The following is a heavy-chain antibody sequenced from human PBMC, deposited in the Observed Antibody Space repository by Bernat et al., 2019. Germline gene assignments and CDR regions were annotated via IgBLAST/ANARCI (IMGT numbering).Heavy chain of an antibody. CDR3: AKSETYYDFWSGYYVDY. J-gene: IGHJ4*02. Sequence: EVQLLESGGDLVQPGGSLRLSCAASGFTFSNYAMNWVRQAPGKGLQWVSGISGSGGRTYYADSVKGRFTISRDNSKNTLYLQMNSLRAEDTAIYYCAKSETYYDFWSGYYVDYWGQGTLVTVSS. CDR2: ISGSGGRT. V-gene: IGHV3-23*01. D-gene: IGHD3-3*01. CDR1: GFTFSNYA.